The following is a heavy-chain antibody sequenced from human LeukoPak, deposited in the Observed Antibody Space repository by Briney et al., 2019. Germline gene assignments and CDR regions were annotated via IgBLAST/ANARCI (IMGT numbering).Heavy chain of an antibody. V-gene: IGHV3-7*05. CDR3: ASQFWWAAVTGTALDC. CDR2: INEDGSEK. Sequence: GGSLRLSCAASGFTFSSYWMSWVRQAPGKGLEWVANINEDGSEKYYVDSVKARFPISRDNAKNSLYLQLNSLRAEDTAVYYCASQFWWAAVTGTALDCWGQGTLVTVSS. J-gene: IGHJ4*02. CDR1: GFTFSSYW. D-gene: IGHD6-19*01.